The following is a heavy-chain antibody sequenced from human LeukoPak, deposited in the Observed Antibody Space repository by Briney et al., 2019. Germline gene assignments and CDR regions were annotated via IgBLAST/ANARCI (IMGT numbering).Heavy chain of an antibody. CDR3: ARDRRYFDWLLPDD. D-gene: IGHD3-9*01. J-gene: IGHJ4*02. CDR1: GGSVSSGSYY. Sequence: PSETLSLTCTVSGGSVSSGSYYWSWIRQPPGKGLEWIGYIYYSGSTNYNPSLKSRVTISVDTSKNQFSLKLSSVTAADTAVYYCARDRRYFDWLLPDDWGQGTLVTVSS. CDR2: IYYSGST. V-gene: IGHV4-61*01.